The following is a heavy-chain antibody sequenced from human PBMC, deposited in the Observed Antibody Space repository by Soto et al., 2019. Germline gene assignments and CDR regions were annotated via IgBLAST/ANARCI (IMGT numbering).Heavy chain of an antibody. Sequence: QVQLVESGGGVVQPGRSLRLSCAASGFTFSSYGMLWVRQAPGKGLEWVAVISYEGSNKYYADSVKGRFTISRDNSKNTLYLQMNSLSAEDTAVYYCARGASVATDYWGQGTLVTVSS. J-gene: IGHJ4*02. CDR2: ISYEGSNK. CDR3: ARGASVATDY. D-gene: IGHD5-12*01. V-gene: IGHV3-30*03. CDR1: GFTFSSYG.